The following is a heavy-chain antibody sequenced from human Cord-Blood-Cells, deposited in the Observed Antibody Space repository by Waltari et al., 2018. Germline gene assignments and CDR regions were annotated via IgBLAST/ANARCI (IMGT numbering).Heavy chain of an antibody. CDR2: ISAYNGNT. Sequence: QVQLVQSGAEVKKPGASVKVSCKASGYTFTSYGISWVRQAPGQGLEWMGWISAYNGNTNYAQKLQGRVPMTTDTSTSTAYMELRSLRSDDTAVYYCARDRTAARSYYYYYYGMDVWGQGTTVTVSS. V-gene: IGHV1-18*01. J-gene: IGHJ6*02. CDR1: GYTFTSYG. CDR3: ARDRTAARSYYYYYYGMDV. D-gene: IGHD6-6*01.